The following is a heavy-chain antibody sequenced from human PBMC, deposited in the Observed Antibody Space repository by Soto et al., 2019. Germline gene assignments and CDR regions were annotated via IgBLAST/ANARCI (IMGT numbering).Heavy chain of an antibody. CDR1: GYTFTGYY. J-gene: IGHJ3*02. CDR3: ACVWSRGAYAFDI. CDR2: INPNSGGT. V-gene: IGHV1-2*04. Sequence: QVQLVQSGAEVKKPGASVNVSCKASGYTFTGYYMHWVRQAPGQGLEWMGWINPNSGGTNYAQKFQGWVTMTRDTSISTAYMELSRLRSDDTAVYYCACVWSRGAYAFDIWGQGTMVTVSS. D-gene: IGHD3-10*01.